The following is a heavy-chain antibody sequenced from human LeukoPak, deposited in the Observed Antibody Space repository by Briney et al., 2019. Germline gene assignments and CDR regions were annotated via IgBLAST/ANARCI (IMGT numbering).Heavy chain of an antibody. V-gene: IGHV3-23*01. CDR3: AKDRYYYGSGINWFDP. Sequence: GGSLRLSCAASGFTFSSYAMSWVRQAPGKGLEWVSAISGSGGSTYYADSVKGRFTISRDNSKNTLYLRMNSLRAEDTAVYYCAKDRYYYGSGINWFDPWGQGTLVTVSS. CDR1: GFTFSSYA. J-gene: IGHJ5*02. CDR2: ISGSGGST. D-gene: IGHD3-10*01.